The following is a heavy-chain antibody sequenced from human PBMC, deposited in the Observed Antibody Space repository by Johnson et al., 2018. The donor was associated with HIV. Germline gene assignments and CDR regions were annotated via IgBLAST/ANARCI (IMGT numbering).Heavy chain of an antibody. CDR1: GFTFSSYA. CDR3: ARGDTAMGYDAFDI. CDR2: ISYDGSNK. D-gene: IGHD5-18*01. Sequence: QMQLVESGGGLVQPGGSLRLSCAASGFTFSSYAMHWVRQAPGKGLEWVAVISYDGSNKYYADSVKGRFTISRDKSKNTLYLQMNSLRAEDTAVYYCARGDTAMGYDAFDIWGQGTMVTVSS. V-gene: IGHV3-30*14. J-gene: IGHJ3*02.